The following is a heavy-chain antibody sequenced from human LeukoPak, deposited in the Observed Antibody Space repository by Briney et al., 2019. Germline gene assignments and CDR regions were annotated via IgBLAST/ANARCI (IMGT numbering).Heavy chain of an antibody. J-gene: IGHJ6*03. D-gene: IGHD5-24*01. Sequence: ASVKVSCKASGGTFTSYAISWVRQAPGQGLEWMGGIIPIFGTANYAQKFQGRVTITADKSTSTAYMELSSLRSEDTAVYYCASSAEMATIYYYYMDVWGKGTTVTVSS. CDR2: IIPIFGTA. CDR1: GGTFTSYA. V-gene: IGHV1-69*06. CDR3: ASSAEMATIYYYYMDV.